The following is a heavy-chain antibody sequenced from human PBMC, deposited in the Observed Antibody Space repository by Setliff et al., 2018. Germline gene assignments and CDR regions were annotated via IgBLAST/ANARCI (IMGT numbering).Heavy chain of an antibody. CDR3: AGDKPLQHNYNFWSGYCPY. V-gene: IGHV3-30*02. J-gene: IGHJ4*02. CDR2: IRHDGINK. D-gene: IGHD3-3*01. CDR1: GFTFSKYW. Sequence: GGSLRLSCAASGFTFSKYWMSWVRQAPGKGLEWVAYIRHDGINKYYADSVKGRFTISRDNSKNTLYLQINSLRPEDTAVYYCAGDKPLQHNYNFWSGYCPYWGQGTLVTVSS.